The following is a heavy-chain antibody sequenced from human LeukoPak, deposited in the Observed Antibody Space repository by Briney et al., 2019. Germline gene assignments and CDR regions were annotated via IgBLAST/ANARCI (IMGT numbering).Heavy chain of an antibody. CDR1: GFTFSSYG. J-gene: IGHJ4*02. V-gene: IGHV3-30*02. Sequence: GGSLRLSCAASGFTFSSYGMHWVRQAPGKGLEWVAFIRYDGSNKYYADSVKGRFTISRDNSKNTLYLQMNSLRAEDTAVYYCAKDLGYYDSSGYYNWGQGTLVTVSS. CDR2: IRYDGSNK. D-gene: IGHD3-22*01. CDR3: AKDLGYYDSSGYYN.